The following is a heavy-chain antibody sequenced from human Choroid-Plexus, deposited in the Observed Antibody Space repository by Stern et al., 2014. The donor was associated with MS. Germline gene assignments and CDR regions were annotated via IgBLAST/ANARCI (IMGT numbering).Heavy chain of an antibody. Sequence: MQLVESGGGVVQPGRPPRLSCVASGFTFGRCAMHWVRQAPGKGLEWVAGVSYDGSNKYYADSVKGRFTISRDNSQNTLYMQMSSLRPEDTAVYYCAKDRQYLTYFFDHWGQGSLVTVSS. CDR3: AKDRQYLTYFFDH. V-gene: IGHV3-30*18. J-gene: IGHJ5*02. D-gene: IGHD2/OR15-2a*01. CDR1: GFTFGRCA. CDR2: VSYDGSNK.